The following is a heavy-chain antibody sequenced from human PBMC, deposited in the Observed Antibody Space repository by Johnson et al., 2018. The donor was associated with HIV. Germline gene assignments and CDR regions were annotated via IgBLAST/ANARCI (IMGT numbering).Heavy chain of an antibody. Sequence: QVQLVESGGGVVQPGRSLRLSCAASGFSFSSYDMHWVRQAPGKGLEWVAVIGYDGSNKYYADSVKGRFTISRENSKNTLYLQMNSLRAEDTAVYYCARAEKDIWYYDILTGYPNAFDIWGQGTMVTVSS. CDR1: GFSFSSYD. V-gene: IGHV3-33*08. D-gene: IGHD3-9*01. J-gene: IGHJ3*02. CDR2: IGYDGSNK. CDR3: ARAEKDIWYYDILTGYPNAFDI.